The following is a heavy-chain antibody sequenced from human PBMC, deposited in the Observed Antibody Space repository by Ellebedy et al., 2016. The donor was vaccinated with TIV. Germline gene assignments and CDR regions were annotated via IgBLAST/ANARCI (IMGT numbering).Heavy chain of an antibody. CDR1: GYTFIAYY. Sequence: AASVKVSCKASGYTFIAYYIHWVRQAPGQGLEWMGWINPNSGATNFAQKFQGRVSVARDTSIPTAYMELSSLTSDDTAMYYCARVKQILAQGQTYGLDVWGRGTTVTVSS. J-gene: IGHJ6*02. CDR2: INPNSGAT. V-gene: IGHV1-2*02. D-gene: IGHD3-3*02. CDR3: ARVKQILAQGQTYGLDV.